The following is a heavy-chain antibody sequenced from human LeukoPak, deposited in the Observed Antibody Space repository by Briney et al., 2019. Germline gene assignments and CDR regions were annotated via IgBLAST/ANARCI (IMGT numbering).Heavy chain of an antibody. Sequence: PSETLSLTCAVSGGSISSSNWWSWVRQPPGKGLEWIGEIYHSGSTNYNPSLKSRVTISVDTSKNQFSLKLSSVTAADTAVYYCARDGGTYYYGSGSSFYDYWGQGTLVTVSS. V-gene: IGHV4-4*02. D-gene: IGHD3-10*01. CDR3: ARDGGTYYYGSGSSFYDY. CDR1: GGSISSSNW. J-gene: IGHJ4*02. CDR2: IYHSGST.